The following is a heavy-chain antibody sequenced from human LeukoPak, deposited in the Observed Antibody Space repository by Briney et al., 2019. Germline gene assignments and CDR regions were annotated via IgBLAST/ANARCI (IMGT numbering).Heavy chain of an antibody. J-gene: IGHJ4*02. CDR1: GFTFDDYT. V-gene: IGHV3-43*01. CDR2: ISWDGGST. D-gene: IGHD2-15*01. CDR3: ARSGQRRCSGGTCYPYYFDY. Sequence: PGGSLRLSCAASGFTFDDYTMHWVRQAPGKGLEWVSLISWDGGSTYYADSVKGRFTISRDNAKNSLHLQMNSLRAEDTAVYYCARSGQRRCSGGTCYPYYFDYWGQGTLVTVSS.